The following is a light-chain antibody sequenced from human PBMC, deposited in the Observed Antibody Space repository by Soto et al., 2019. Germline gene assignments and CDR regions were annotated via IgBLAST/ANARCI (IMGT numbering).Light chain of an antibody. J-gene: IGLJ2*01. CDR3: SSCVGSSVSYIGSNVL. V-gene: IGLV2-8*01. CDR2: EVT. CDR1: SSDVGGSDS. Sequence: QSALTQPPSASGSPGQSVTISCTGTSSDVGGSDSVSWYQHHPGNAPKLVIFEVTKRPSKVPDRFSGSKSGNTASLTVSGLQAEDEAIYYCSSCVGSSVSYIGSNVLIGGGTKLTVL.